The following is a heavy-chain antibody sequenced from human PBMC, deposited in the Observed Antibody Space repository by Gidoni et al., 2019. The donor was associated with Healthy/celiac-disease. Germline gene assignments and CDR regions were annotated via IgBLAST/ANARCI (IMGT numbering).Heavy chain of an antibody. CDR3: ARGRYSSSWYFGGYFDL. V-gene: IGHV4-34*01. J-gene: IGHJ2*01. CDR2: INHSGST. D-gene: IGHD6-13*01. CDR1: GGSFSGYY. Sequence: QVQLQQWGAGLLKPSETLSLTCAVYGGSFSGYYWRWIRQPPGKGLEWIGEINHSGSTNYNPSLKSRVTISVDTSKNQFSLKLSSVTAADTAVYYCARGRYSSSWYFGGYFDLWGRGTLVTVSS.